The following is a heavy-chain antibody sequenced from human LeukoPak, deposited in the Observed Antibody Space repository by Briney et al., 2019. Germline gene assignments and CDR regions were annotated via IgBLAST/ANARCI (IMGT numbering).Heavy chain of an antibody. V-gene: IGHV2-70*11. CDR3: ARSATYYYDSSGQLNFDY. CDR1: GFSLSTSGMC. D-gene: IGHD3-22*01. CDR2: IDWDDDK. J-gene: IGHJ4*02. Sequence: SGPTLVNPTPTLTLTCTFSGFSLSTSGMCVSWIRQPPGKALEWLARIDWDDDKYFSTSLKTRLTISKDTSKNQVVLTMTNMDPVHTATYYCARSATYYYDSSGQLNFDYWGQGTLVTVSS.